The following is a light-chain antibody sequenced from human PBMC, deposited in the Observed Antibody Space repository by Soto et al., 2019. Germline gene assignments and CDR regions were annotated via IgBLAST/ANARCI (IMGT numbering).Light chain of an antibody. V-gene: IGKV3-20*01. Sequence: EIVLTQFPGTLSLSRGERATLSCRVSQTIGNDKLAWYQQRPGQAPRLLIYAAFRRATGIPDRFSGTGSGTDFTLTISGLEPEDFAVYYCHQYDTAPRTFGQGTKVEI. CDR2: AAF. CDR1: QTIGNDK. J-gene: IGKJ1*01. CDR3: HQYDTAPRT.